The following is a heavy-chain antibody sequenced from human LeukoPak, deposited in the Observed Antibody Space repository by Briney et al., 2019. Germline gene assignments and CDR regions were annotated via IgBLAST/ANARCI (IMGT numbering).Heavy chain of an antibody. V-gene: IGHV4-30-2*01. CDR3: ARARAYDSSGYYGY. D-gene: IGHD3-22*01. J-gene: IGHJ4*02. CDR1: GGSISSGGYY. Sequence: PSQTLSLTCTVSGGSISSGGYYWSWIRQPPGKGLEWIGYIYHSGSTYYNPSLKSRVTISVDRSKNQFSLKLSSVTAADTAVYYCARARAYDSSGYYGYWGQGTLVTVSS. CDR2: IYHSGST.